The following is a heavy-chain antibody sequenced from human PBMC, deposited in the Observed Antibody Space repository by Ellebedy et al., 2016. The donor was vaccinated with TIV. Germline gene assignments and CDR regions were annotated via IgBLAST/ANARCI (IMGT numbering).Heavy chain of an antibody. D-gene: IGHD2/OR15-2a*01. CDR3: ARWGEGHTLENYFDS. V-gene: IGHV4-59*08. CDR2: VHESGTP. Sequence: MPSETLSLTCTVSGGSINDYYWNWVRQPPGKGLEWIEYVHESGTPVLNPSLKSRLALSLDKSKNQFSLRLSSVTAADTAVYYCARWGEGHTLENYFDSWGQGTLVTVSS. J-gene: IGHJ4*02. CDR1: GGSINDYY.